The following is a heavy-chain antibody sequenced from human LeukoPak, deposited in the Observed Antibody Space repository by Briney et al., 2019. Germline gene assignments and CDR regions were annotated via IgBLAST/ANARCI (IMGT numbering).Heavy chain of an antibody. J-gene: IGHJ4*02. CDR1: GGTFSSYA. Sequence: SVKVSCKASGGTFSSYAISWVRQAPGQGLEWMGGIIPIFGTANNAQKFQGRVTITADESTSTAYMEVSSLRSEDTAVYYCATKSYDYDSSGYYFGYFDYGGQGTLVTVSS. D-gene: IGHD3-22*01. CDR2: IIPIFGTA. CDR3: ATKSYDYDSSGYYFGYFDY. V-gene: IGHV1-69*13.